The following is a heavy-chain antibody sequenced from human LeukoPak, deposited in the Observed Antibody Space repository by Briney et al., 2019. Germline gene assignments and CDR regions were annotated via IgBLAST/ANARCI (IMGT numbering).Heavy chain of an antibody. CDR3: ARDLVVAATPNWFDP. CDR1: GFTFSSYS. D-gene: IGHD2-15*01. J-gene: IGHJ5*02. CDR2: ISSSSSYI. Sequence: GGSLRLSCAASGFTFSSYSMNWVRQAPGKGLEWVSSISSSSSYIYYADSVKGRFTISRDNAKNPLYLQMNSLRAEDTAVYYCARDLVVAATPNWFDPWGQGTLVTVSS. V-gene: IGHV3-21*01.